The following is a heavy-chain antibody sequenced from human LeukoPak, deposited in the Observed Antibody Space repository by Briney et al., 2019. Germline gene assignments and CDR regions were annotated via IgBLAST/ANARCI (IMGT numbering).Heavy chain of an antibody. CDR3: ARDYSVGGIAWWFDP. CDR1: GYTFINHC. V-gene: IGHV1-46*01. D-gene: IGHD1-26*01. CDR2: INPNGTTT. Sequence: ASVEVSCKASGYTFINHCMHWVRQAPGQGLEWVGLINPNGTTTLYAQKFQGRITLTRDMSTTTDYMELSSLTSDDTAVYYCARDYSVGGIAWWFDPWGQGTLVTVSS. J-gene: IGHJ5*01.